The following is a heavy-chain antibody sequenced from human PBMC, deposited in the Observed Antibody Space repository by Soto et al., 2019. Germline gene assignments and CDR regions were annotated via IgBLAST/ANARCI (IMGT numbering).Heavy chain of an antibody. V-gene: IGHV4-34*01. J-gene: IGHJ5*02. CDR1: GGSFSGYY. CDR2: INHSGST. CDR3: ARAGERITMVRGTCSEKNWFDP. D-gene: IGHD3-10*01. Sequence: PSETLSLTCAVYGGSFSGYYWSWIRQPPGKGLEWIGEINHSGSTNYNPSLKSRVTISVDTSKNQFSLKLSSVTAADTAVYYCARAGERITMVRGTCSEKNWFDPWGQGTLVTVSS.